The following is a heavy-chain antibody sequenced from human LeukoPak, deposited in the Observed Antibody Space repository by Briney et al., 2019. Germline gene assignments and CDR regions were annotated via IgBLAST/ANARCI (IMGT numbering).Heavy chain of an antibody. D-gene: IGHD5-18*01. CDR2: IKPDGSEK. CDR1: GFIFRNYW. V-gene: IGHV3-7*01. J-gene: IGHJ4*02. CDR3: ASGYSTNWATFDY. Sequence: GGSLRLSCAASGFIFRNYWMTWVRQAPGKGLEWVANIKPDGSEKDYVDSVKGRFTISRDNAKNSLYLQMNSLRAEDAAVYYCASGYSTNWATFDYWGQGTLVTVSP.